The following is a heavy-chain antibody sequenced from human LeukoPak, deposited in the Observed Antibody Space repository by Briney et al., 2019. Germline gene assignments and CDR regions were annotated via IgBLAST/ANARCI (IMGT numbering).Heavy chain of an antibody. D-gene: IGHD3-10*01. CDR1: GFTFSSYS. J-gene: IGHJ4*02. Sequence: GGSLRLSCAASGFTFSSYSMNWVRQAPGKGLERVSTISSSSSYIYYADSVKGRFTISRDNAKNSLYLQMNSLRAEDTAVYYCARDPRTHYYGSGSSHYWGQGTLVTVSS. CDR3: ARDPRTHYYGSGSSHY. V-gene: IGHV3-21*01. CDR2: ISSSSSYI.